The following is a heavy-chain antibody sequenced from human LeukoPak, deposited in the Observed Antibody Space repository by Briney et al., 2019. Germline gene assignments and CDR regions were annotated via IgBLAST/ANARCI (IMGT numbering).Heavy chain of an antibody. CDR2: INWNGGST. CDR1: GFTFSSYS. V-gene: IGHV3-20*04. CDR3: ARGLTIFGPNWYFDL. Sequence: GGSLRLSCAASGFTFSSYSMNWVRQAPGKGLEWVSGINWNGGSTGYADSVKGRFTISRDNAKNSLYLQMNSLRAEDTALYYCARGLTIFGPNWYFDLWGRGTLVTVSS. J-gene: IGHJ2*01. D-gene: IGHD3-3*01.